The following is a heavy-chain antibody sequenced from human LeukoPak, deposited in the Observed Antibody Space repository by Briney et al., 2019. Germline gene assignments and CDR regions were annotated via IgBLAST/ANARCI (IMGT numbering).Heavy chain of an antibody. CDR2: IYYSGST. V-gene: IGHV4-59*01. CDR1: GGSISSYY. D-gene: IGHD6-13*01. CDR3: ARNLGGSSWVFDY. J-gene: IGHJ4*02. Sequence: SETLSLTCTVSGGSISSYYWSWIRQPPGKGLEWIGYIYYSGSTNYNPSLKSRATISVDTSKNQFSLKLSSVTAADTAVYYCARNLGGSSWVFDYWGQGTLVTVSS.